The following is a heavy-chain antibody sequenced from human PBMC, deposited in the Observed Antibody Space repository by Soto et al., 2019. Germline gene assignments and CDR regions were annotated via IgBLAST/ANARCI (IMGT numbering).Heavy chain of an antibody. Sequence: GGSLRLSCAASGFMFTNHGMHWVRQAPGKGLEWVAVIWSDGNKRYYADSVKGRFTISRDNSKNTLYLQMNSLRAEDTAVYYCAAYCRGGTCYRYYGMDVWGQGTTVTAP. V-gene: IGHV3-33*01. D-gene: IGHD2-15*01. CDR2: IWSDGNKR. CDR3: AAYCRGGTCYRYYGMDV. CDR1: GFMFTNHG. J-gene: IGHJ6*02.